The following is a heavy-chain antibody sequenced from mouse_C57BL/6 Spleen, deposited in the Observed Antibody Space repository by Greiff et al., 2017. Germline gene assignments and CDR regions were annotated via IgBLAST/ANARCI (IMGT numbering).Heavy chain of an antibody. D-gene: IGHD2-1*01. J-gene: IGHJ3*01. CDR3: ARDYGNSWFAY. CDR2: ISYDGSN. V-gene: IGHV3-6*01. CDR1: GYSIASGYY. Sequence: EVQLQQSGPGLVKPSQSLSLTWSVTGYSIASGYYWNWIRQFPGNKLEWMGYISYDGSNNYNPSLKNRISITRDTSKNQFFLKLNSVTTEDTATYYCARDYGNSWFAYWGQGTLVTVSA.